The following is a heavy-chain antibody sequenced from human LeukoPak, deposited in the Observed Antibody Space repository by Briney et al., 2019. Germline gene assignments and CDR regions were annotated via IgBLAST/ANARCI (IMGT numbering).Heavy chain of an antibody. CDR3: ARDRDGGNSGSD. Sequence: PGGSLRLSCAASGFTFSSNYMSWVRQAPGKGLEWVSVIYSGGSTYYADSVKGRFTISRDNSKNTLYLQMNSLRAEDTAVYYCARDRDGGNSGSDWGQGTLVTVSS. J-gene: IGHJ4*02. CDR1: GFTFSSNY. D-gene: IGHD4-23*01. CDR2: IYSGGST. V-gene: IGHV3-53*01.